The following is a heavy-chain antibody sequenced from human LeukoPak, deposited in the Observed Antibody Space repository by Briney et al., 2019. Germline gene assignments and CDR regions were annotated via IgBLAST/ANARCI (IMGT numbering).Heavy chain of an antibody. CDR1: GYTFTVYY. CDR2: ISPYNGNT. J-gene: IGHJ5*02. D-gene: IGHD6-19*01. CDR3: ASDLPAGSIP. Sequence: ASVKVSCKASGYTFTVYYMRWVRQAPGQGLEWMGWISPYNGNTKYAQNLQGRVTITTDTSTTTAYMALSSLRSDATAVYSCASDLPAGSIPWGQGTLVTVSS. V-gene: IGHV1-18*04.